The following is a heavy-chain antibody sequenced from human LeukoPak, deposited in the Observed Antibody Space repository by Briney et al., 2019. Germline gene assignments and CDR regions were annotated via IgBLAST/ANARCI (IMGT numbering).Heavy chain of an antibody. CDR2: IKTDGSAK. CDR1: GFRFSDYR. Sequence: GGSLRLSCAASGFRFSDYRMTWVRQAPGKGLECVANIKTDGSAKYYPDSVKGRFTVSRDNAKNSLYLQMNNMRVEDTAIYYCTKDLHHDSSGWGQGTLVTVSS. J-gene: IGHJ4*02. V-gene: IGHV3-7*01. D-gene: IGHD3-22*01. CDR3: TKDLHHDSSG.